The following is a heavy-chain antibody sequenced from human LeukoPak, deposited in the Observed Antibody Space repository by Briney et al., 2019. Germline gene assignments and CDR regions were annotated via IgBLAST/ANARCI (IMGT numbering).Heavy chain of an antibody. J-gene: IGHJ4*02. CDR3: ARGGVLVDTAMVLIY. CDR2: IYTSGSP. D-gene: IGHD5-18*01. V-gene: IGHV4-61*02. Sequence: SQTLSLTCTVSGGSISSGSYYWSWIRQPAGKGLEWIGRIYTSGSPNYNPSLNSRVTISVDTSKNQFSLKLSSVTAADTAVYYCARGGVLVDTAMVLIYWGQGTLVTVSS. CDR1: GGSISSGSYY.